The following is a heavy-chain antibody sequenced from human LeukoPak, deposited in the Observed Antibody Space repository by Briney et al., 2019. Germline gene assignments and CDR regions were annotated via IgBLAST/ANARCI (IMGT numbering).Heavy chain of an antibody. J-gene: IGHJ4*02. Sequence: ASVKVPCKTSGYTFTDYYIHWVRQAPGQGLEWMGWINPNSGESNSAQKFQGRVTMTGDTSISTAYMELRRVTSDDTAVYYCARDRDYSNTERGFDYWGQGTLVTVSS. CDR2: INPNSGES. V-gene: IGHV1-2*02. CDR3: ARDRDYSNTERGFDY. D-gene: IGHD4-11*01. CDR1: GYTFTDYY.